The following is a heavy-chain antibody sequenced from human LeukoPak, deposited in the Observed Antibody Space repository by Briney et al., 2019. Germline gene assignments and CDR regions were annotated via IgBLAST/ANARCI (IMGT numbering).Heavy chain of an antibody. CDR1: GFTFSSYE. CDR3: ARAPGWADYGEDNRFDP. J-gene: IGHJ5*02. CDR2: ISSSGSTI. V-gene: IGHV3-48*03. D-gene: IGHD4-17*01. Sequence: PGGSLRLSCAASGFTFSSYEMNWVRQAPGKGLEWVSYISSSGSTIYYADSVKGRFTISRDNAKNSLYLQMNSLRAEDTAVYYCARAPGWADYGEDNRFDPWGQGTLVTVSS.